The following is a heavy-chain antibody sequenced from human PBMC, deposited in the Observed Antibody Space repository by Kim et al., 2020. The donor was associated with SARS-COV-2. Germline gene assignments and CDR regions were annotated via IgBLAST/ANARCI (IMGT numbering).Heavy chain of an antibody. D-gene: IGHD4-17*01. CDR1: GFTFDDYT. CDR2: INWSGGSR. J-gene: IGHJ4*02. CDR3: AKDIATMVTPEGIDY. V-gene: IGHV3-43*01. Sequence: GGSLRLSCAASGFTFDDYTMHWVRQTPGKGLEWVALINWSGGSRYYVDSVKGRFTISRDNSRNSLYLQMNSLRTEDTAQYYCAKDIATMVTPEGIDYWGQGTLVTVSS.